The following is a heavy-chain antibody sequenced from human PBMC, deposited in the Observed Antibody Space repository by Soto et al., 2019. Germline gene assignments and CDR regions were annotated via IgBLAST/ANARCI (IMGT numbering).Heavy chain of an antibody. CDR3: ARVRARLLSHAFDF. Sequence: QVQLQQWGAGLLKPSETLSLTCAVYGGSFTVYYWTWFGQPPGKGLEWIGEINHSGSTNYNPSLKNRVTISLDTSKNQFSLKVNSVTAADTAVYFCARVRARLLSHAFDFWGQGTLVTVSS. J-gene: IGHJ3*01. D-gene: IGHD3-16*02. CDR1: GGSFTVYY. V-gene: IGHV4-34*01. CDR2: INHSGST.